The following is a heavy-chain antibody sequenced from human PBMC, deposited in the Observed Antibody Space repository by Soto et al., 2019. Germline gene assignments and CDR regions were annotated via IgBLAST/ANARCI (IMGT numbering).Heavy chain of an antibody. CDR3: STLSMLRGVIITSVPGYSGLDV. CDR1: GFTFSDAW. D-gene: IGHD3-10*01. Sequence: GGSLRLSCAASGFTFSDAWMNWVRQAPGKGLEWVGRIKSKTDGGTTDYAAPVKGRFTISRDDSKNTLYLQMNSLKTEDTAVYYCSTLSMLRGVIITSVPGYSGLDVWGQGTTVTVSS. V-gene: IGHV3-15*07. CDR2: IKSKTDGGTT. J-gene: IGHJ6*02.